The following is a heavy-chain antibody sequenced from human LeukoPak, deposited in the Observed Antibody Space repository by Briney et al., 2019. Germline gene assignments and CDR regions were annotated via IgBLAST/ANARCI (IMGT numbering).Heavy chain of an antibody. Sequence: ASVKVSCKASGYTFTGYYMHWVRQAPGQGPEWMGWINPNSGGTNYAQKFQGRVTMTRDTSISTAYMELSRLRSDDTAVYYCAREAMAIAAAGNYYYYGMDVWGQGTTVTVSS. J-gene: IGHJ6*02. CDR3: AREAMAIAAAGNYYYYGMDV. CDR2: INPNSGGT. D-gene: IGHD6-13*01. CDR1: GYTFTGYY. V-gene: IGHV1-2*02.